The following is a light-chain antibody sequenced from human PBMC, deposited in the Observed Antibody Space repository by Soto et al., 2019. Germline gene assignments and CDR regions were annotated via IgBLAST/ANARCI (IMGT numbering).Light chain of an antibody. J-gene: IGKJ5*01. V-gene: IGKV1-33*01. CDR1: QDINIY. CDR3: QQYDILPIT. Sequence: DIQITQSPASLFSCLLDIVTITCQATQDINIYLNWYQQKPGKAPNLLIYDAANLEIGVPSRFSGSGSGTHFTFTISSLQTEDIGTYYCQQYDILPITFGRGTRLEIK. CDR2: DAA.